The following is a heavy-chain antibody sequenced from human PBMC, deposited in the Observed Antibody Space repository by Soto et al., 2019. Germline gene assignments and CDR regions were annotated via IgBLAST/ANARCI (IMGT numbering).Heavy chain of an antibody. V-gene: IGHV4-61*01. Sequence: SETLSLTCTVSGGSVSSGSYYWSWIRQPPGKGLEWIGYIYYSGSTNYNPSLKSRVTISVDTSKNQFSLKLSSVTAADTAVYYCARDWVRGYCSSTSCFDAFDIWGQGTMVTVS. CDR2: IYYSGST. J-gene: IGHJ3*02. CDR3: ARDWVRGYCSSTSCFDAFDI. D-gene: IGHD2-2*01. CDR1: GGSVSSGSYY.